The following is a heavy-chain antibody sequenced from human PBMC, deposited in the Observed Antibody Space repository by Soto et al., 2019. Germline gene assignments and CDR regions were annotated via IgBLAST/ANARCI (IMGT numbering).Heavy chain of an antibody. D-gene: IGHD2-15*01. CDR3: AKDVRAYSAGHSPSHY. Sequence: QVQLVESGGGVVQPGRSLRLSCAASGFTFSSYGMHWVRQAPGKGLEWVAVISYDGSNKYYADSVKGRFTISRDNYKNTLYLQLNSLRAEDNAVYYCAKDVRAYSAGHSPSHYWGQGTLVTVSS. J-gene: IGHJ4*02. CDR1: GFTFSSYG. CDR2: ISYDGSNK. V-gene: IGHV3-30*18.